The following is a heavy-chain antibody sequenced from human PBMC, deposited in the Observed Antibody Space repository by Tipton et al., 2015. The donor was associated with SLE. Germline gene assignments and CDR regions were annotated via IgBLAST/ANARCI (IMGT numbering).Heavy chain of an antibody. CDR1: GGSFSGYY. CDR2: VDPSGGT. V-gene: IGHV4-34*01. D-gene: IGHD1-26*01. CDR3: ARGGGPWGYYFDN. Sequence: TLSLTCAVYGGSFSGYYWTWIRQPPGKGLEWIGEVDPSGGTNYNPSLRSRVTISIDTSKNQFSLRLKSVTAADTAVYYCARGGGPWGYYFDNWGQGNLVTVSS. J-gene: IGHJ4*02.